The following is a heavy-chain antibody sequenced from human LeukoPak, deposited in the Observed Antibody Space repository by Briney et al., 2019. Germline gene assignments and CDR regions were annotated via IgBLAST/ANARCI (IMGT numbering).Heavy chain of an antibody. CDR3: AKSSYYDASGYYREYYFDY. Sequence: GGSLRLSCVASGFTFSSYWMHWVRQAPGKGLVWVSRINTDGNITTYADSVKGRFTISRDKTKNTLYLQMNSLRAEDTAVYYCAKSSYYDASGYYREYYFDYWGQGTLVTVSS. J-gene: IGHJ4*02. D-gene: IGHD3-22*01. CDR1: GFTFSSYW. CDR2: INTDGNIT. V-gene: IGHV3-74*01.